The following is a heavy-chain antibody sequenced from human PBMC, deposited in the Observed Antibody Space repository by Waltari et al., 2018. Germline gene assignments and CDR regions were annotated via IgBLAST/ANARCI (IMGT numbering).Heavy chain of an antibody. CDR3: ARDSYYDFWSGYYTHRQHDAFDI. V-gene: IGHV3-48*01. CDR1: GFTFSSYS. D-gene: IGHD3-3*01. Sequence: EVQLVESGGGLVQPGGSLRLSCAASGFTFSSYSMNWVRQAPGKGLEWGSYISSSSSTIYYADSGKGRFTISRDNAKNSLYLQMNSLRAEDTAVYYCARDSYYDFWSGYYTHRQHDAFDIWGQGTMVTVSS. J-gene: IGHJ3*02. CDR2: ISSSSSTI.